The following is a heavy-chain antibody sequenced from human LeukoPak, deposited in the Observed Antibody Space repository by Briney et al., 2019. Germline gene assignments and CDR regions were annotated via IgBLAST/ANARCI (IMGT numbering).Heavy chain of an antibody. J-gene: IGHJ4*02. Sequence: GGSLRLSCAASGFTFSSHSMNWVRQAPGKGLEWVSSISTSSTYIYYADSVKGRFTISRDNAKNSLYPQMNSLRAEDTAVYYCARDPPFIIGTTFFDYWGQGTLVTVSS. CDR1: GFTFSSHS. CDR2: ISTSSTYI. CDR3: ARDPPFIIGTTFFDY. D-gene: IGHD1-20*01. V-gene: IGHV3-21*01.